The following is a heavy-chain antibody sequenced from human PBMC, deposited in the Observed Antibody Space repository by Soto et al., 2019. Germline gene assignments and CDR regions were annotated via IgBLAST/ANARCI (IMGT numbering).Heavy chain of an antibody. Sequence: GASVKVSCKASGGTFSSYAISWVRQAPGQGLEWMGGIIPIFGTANYAQKFQGRVTVTADESTSTAYMELSSLRSEDTAVYYCARDVVRFPYYYDSSGYPYYFDYWGQGTLVTVSS. J-gene: IGHJ4*02. V-gene: IGHV1-69*13. D-gene: IGHD3-22*01. CDR2: IIPIFGTA. CDR1: GGTFSSYA. CDR3: ARDVVRFPYYYDSSGYPYYFDY.